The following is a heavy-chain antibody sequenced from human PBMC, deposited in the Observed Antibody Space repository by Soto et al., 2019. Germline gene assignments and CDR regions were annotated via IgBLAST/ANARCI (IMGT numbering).Heavy chain of an antibody. J-gene: IGHJ4*02. CDR3: AHGSGWLSDY. Sequence: QITLKKSDPTLVKPTQTLTLTCTFSGFSLDSPAVGVNWIRQPPGKALEWLGLIYWDDDKQYNPSLKSRLTITRDTSKNQVVLTMTNMDPVDTATYYCAHGSGWLSDYWGQGTLVTVSS. CDR2: IYWDDDK. D-gene: IGHD6-19*01. V-gene: IGHV2-5*02. CDR1: GFSLDSPAVG.